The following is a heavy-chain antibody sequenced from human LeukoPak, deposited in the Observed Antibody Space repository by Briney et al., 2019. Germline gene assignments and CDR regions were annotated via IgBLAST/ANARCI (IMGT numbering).Heavy chain of an antibody. V-gene: IGHV3-30*04. CDR1: GFTFSSHA. Sequence: GGSLRLSCAVSGFTFSSHAMHWVRQAPGKGLEWVAVISYDGSNKYYADSVKGRFTISRDNSKNTLYLQMNSLRAEDTAVYYCARTSIAVAGTRFDYWGQGTLVTVSS. CDR3: ARTSIAVAGTRFDY. D-gene: IGHD6-19*01. CDR2: ISYDGSNK. J-gene: IGHJ4*02.